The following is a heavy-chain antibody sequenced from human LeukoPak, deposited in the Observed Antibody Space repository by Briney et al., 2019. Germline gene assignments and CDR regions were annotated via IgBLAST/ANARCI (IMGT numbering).Heavy chain of an antibody. CDR3: ASSSSTTAWSLDS. Sequence: SETLSLTCAVYGGSFSDFQWNWIRQSPGKGLEWIGEISHRGTTNYNPSLKSRVILSVDTSKNQFFLKLSSVTAADTAEYYCASSSSTTAWSLDSWGQGTLVTVSS. J-gene: IGHJ4*02. CDR2: ISHRGTT. D-gene: IGHD5/OR15-5a*01. V-gene: IGHV4-34*01. CDR1: GGSFSDFQ.